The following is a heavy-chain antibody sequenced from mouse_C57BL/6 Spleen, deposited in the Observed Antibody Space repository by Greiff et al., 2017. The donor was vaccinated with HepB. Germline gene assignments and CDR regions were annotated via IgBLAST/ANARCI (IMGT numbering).Heavy chain of an antibody. D-gene: IGHD1-1*01. CDR3: TDYYYGSSYWYFDV. J-gene: IGHJ1*03. CDR2: IRLKSDNYAT. CDR1: GFTFSNYW. Sequence: EVQLQESGGGLVQPGGSMKLSCVASGFTFSNYWMNWVRQSPEKGLEWVAQIRLKSDNYATHYAESVKGRFTISRDDSKSSVYLQMNNLRAEDTGIYYCTDYYYGSSYWYFDVWGTGTTVTVSS. V-gene: IGHV6-3*01.